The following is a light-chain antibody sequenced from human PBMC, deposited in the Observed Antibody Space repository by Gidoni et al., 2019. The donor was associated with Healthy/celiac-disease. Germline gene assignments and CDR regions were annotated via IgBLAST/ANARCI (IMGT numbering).Light chain of an antibody. Sequence: ETTPTQPPAFMSATPGDKVNIFCKASQGIDDDINRYQQKRGEATIFIIQEATTLVPGISPGFSGSGYGTDFTLTINNIGSEYAAYYFCLQHDNFPLGSFGQGTKLEIK. CDR3: LQHDNFPLGS. J-gene: IGKJ2*04. CDR1: QGIDDD. V-gene: IGKV5-2*01. CDR2: EAT.